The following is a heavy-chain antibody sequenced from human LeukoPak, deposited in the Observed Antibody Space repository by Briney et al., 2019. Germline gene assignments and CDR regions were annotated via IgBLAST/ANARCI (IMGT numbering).Heavy chain of an antibody. D-gene: IGHD5-18*01. V-gene: IGHV3-23*01. J-gene: IGHJ4*02. CDR2: ISSGGDNT. CDR1: GFTFSSYA. Sequence: LSGGSLRLSCAASGFTFSSYAMSWVRQAPGKGLEWVXAISSGGDNTYYADSVKGRLTISRDNSKNTLYVQMTSLRAEDTAVYYCAREDATMVLSLDYWGQGALVTVSS. CDR3: AREDATMVLSLDY.